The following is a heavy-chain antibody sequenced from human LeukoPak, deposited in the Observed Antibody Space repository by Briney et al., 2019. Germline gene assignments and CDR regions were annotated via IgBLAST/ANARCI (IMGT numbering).Heavy chain of an antibody. Sequence: SQTLSLTCVISGDSVSNCSAAWEWIRQSPSRGLEWLGRTYYRSKWYTDYALSVKSRITVSPDTSKNQFSLQLNSVTPEDTAVYYCARSLRGTYLGALDYWGQGTLVTASS. CDR3: ARSLRGTYLGALDY. V-gene: IGHV6-1*01. D-gene: IGHD7-27*01. J-gene: IGHJ4*02. CDR2: TYYRSKWYT. CDR1: GDSVSNCSAA.